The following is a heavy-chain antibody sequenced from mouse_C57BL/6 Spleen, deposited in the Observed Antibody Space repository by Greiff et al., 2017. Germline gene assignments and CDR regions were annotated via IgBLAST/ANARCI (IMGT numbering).Heavy chain of an antibody. CDR1: GYTFTDYN. V-gene: IGHV1-22*01. CDR3: ARGAPYYCNYFDY. D-gene: IGHD2-10*01. J-gene: IGHJ2*01. Sequence: VQLQQSGPELVKPGASVKMSCKASGYTFTDYNMHWVKQSHGKSLEWIGYINPNNGGTSYNQKFKGKATLTVNKSSSTAYMELRSLTSEDSAVYYCARGAPYYCNYFDYWGQGTTLTVSS. CDR2: INPNNGGT.